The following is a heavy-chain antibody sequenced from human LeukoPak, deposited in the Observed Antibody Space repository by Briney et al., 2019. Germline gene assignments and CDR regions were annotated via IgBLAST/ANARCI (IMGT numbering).Heavy chain of an antibody. CDR1: GGSFSGYY. CDR3: ARDLPLRSMDV. J-gene: IGHJ6*03. CDR2: INHSGST. V-gene: IGHV4-34*01. Sequence: SETLSLTCAVYGGSFSGYYWSWIRQPPGKGLEWIGEINHSGSTYYNPSLKSRVTISVDTSKNQFSLKLSSVTAADTAVYYCARDLPLRSMDVWGKGTTVTVSS. D-gene: IGHD4/OR15-4a*01.